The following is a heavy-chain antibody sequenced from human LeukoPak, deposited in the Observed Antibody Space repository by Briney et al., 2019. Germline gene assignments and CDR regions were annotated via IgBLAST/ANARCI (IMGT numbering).Heavy chain of an antibody. CDR1: GGSISSSSYY. D-gene: IGHD2-2*02. CDR2: IYYSGST. CDR3: ARHDCSSTSCYTYDY. Sequence: SETLSLTCTVFGGSISSSSYYWGWIRQPPGKGLEWIGSIYYSGSTYYNPSLKSRVTTSVDTSKNQFSLKLSSVTAADTAVYYCARHDCSSTSCYTYDYWGQGTLVTVSS. J-gene: IGHJ4*02. V-gene: IGHV4-39*01.